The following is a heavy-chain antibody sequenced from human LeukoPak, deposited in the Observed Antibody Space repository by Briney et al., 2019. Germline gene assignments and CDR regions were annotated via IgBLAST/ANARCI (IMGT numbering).Heavy chain of an antibody. CDR3: ARDRDPFGLPEDY. V-gene: IGHV4-4*02. CDR2: IYHSGST. J-gene: IGHJ4*02. D-gene: IGHD3-10*01. CDR1: GGSISSSNW. Sequence: PSGTLSLTCAVSGGSISSSNWWSWVRQPPGKGLEWIGEIYHSGSTNYNPSLKSRVTISVDKSKNQFSLKLSSVTAADTAVYYCARDRDPFGLPEDYWGQGTLVTVSS.